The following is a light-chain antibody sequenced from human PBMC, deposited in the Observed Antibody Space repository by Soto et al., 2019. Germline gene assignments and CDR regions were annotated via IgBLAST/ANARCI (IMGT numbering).Light chain of an antibody. V-gene: IGKV3-20*01. J-gene: IGKJ2*01. CDR1: QSVSSTY. CDR3: QHYGSSPYT. Sequence: EVVMTQSPATLSVSPGERATLSCRASQSVSSTYLAWYQQKPGQAPRLLIYGALSRATGIPDRFSGSGSGTDYTLTISRLEPEDFAVYYCQHYGSSPYTFGQGTKLEIK. CDR2: GAL.